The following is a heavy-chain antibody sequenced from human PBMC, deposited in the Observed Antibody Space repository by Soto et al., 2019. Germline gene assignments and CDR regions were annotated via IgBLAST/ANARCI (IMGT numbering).Heavy chain of an antibody. CDR2: ISHDGGVQ. J-gene: IGHJ5*02. CDR1: GFTFSTTG. CDR3: AKDLYGAGWYNYFDP. Sequence: QVHLAESGGGVVQPGMSLRLSCAASGFTFSTTGMHWVRQAPGKGLEWVAMISHDGGVQHYTDSVKGRFTISRDTSKNTLYLQMNSLRPEDTAIYDCAKDLYGAGWYNYFDPWGQGTLVTVSS. D-gene: IGHD6-19*01. V-gene: IGHV3-30*18.